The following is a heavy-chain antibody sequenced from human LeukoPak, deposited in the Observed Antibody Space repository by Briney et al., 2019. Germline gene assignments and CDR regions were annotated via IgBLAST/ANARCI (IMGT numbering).Heavy chain of an antibody. V-gene: IGHV3-21*01. D-gene: IGHD6-13*01. J-gene: IGHJ5*02. CDR2: ISSSSSYI. CDR3: ARDLQQSTLSNNWFDP. Sequence: KSGGSLRLSCAASGFTFSTYAMNWVRQPRGKGLECVSSISSSSSYIYYADSVKGRFTISRDNAKNSLYLQINSLRAEDTAVYYCARDLQQSTLSNNWFDPWGQGTLVTVSS. CDR1: GFTFSTYA.